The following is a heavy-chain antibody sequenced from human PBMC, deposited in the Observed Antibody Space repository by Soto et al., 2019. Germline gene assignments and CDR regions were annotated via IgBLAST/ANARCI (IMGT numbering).Heavy chain of an antibody. CDR3: ARRYGPCFDY. CDR1: GGSISMYF. D-gene: IGHD5-18*01. Sequence: PAETLSAPWPVLGGSISMYFWSLIRQPPGKGLEWIGYIYYSGSTNYNPSLKSRVTISVDTSKNQFSLKLSSVTAADTAVYYCARRYGPCFDYWGQGTLVTVSS. CDR2: IYYSGST. J-gene: IGHJ4*02. V-gene: IGHV4-59*08.